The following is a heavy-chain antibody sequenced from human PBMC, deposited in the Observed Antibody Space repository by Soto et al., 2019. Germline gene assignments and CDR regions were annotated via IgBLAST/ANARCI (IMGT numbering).Heavy chain of an antibody. CDR3: AREWGIAARPLSYFDY. CDR2: INPSGGST. J-gene: IGHJ4*02. CDR1: GYTFTSYY. V-gene: IGHV1-46*01. D-gene: IGHD6-6*01. Sequence: ASVKVSCKASGYTFTSYYMHWVRQAPGQGLEWMGIINPSGGSTSYAQKFQGRVTMTRDTSTSTVYMELSSLRSEDTAVYYCAREWGIAARPLSYFDYWGQGTLVTVAS.